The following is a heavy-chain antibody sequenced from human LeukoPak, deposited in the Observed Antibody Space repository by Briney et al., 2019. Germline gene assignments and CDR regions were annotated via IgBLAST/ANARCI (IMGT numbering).Heavy chain of an antibody. V-gene: IGHV3-30-3*01. J-gene: IGHJ4*02. CDR3: ARDDY. CDR2: VSHNGPDK. CDR1: GFTFSSYT. Sequence: GGSLRLSCAASGFTFSSYTMHWVRQAPGKGLEWVAVVSHNGPDKYYADSVKGRFTISRDNSKNTVYLQMSSLRADDTALYYCARDDYWGQGTLVTVSS.